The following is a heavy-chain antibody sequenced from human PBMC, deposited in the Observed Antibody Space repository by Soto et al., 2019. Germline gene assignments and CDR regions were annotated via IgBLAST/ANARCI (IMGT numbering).Heavy chain of an antibody. CDR1: GGSFSGYY. D-gene: IGHD6-13*01. J-gene: IGHJ6*02. CDR2: INHSGST. Sequence: SETLSLTCAVYGGSFSGYYWSWIRQPPGKGLEWTGEINHSGSTNYNPSLKSRVTISVDTSKNQFSLKLSSVTAADTAVYYCARGRLRKAAAGYYYYYYGMDLWGQGTTVTVPS. V-gene: IGHV4-34*01. CDR3: ARGRLRKAAAGYYYYYYGMDL.